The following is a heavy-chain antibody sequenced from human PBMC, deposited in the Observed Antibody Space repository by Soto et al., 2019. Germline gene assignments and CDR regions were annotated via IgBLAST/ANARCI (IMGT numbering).Heavy chain of an antibody. Sequence: QVQLGESGPGLVKPSQTLSLTCTVSGGSISSGGYYWSWIRQHPGKGLEWIGYIYDSGTTYYNPSLKSRVPVSLGTSTNRLSLRLRSMTAAHTAVHYCARESEAVARRPTYYFDSWGKGTLVT. CDR1: GGSISSGGYY. CDR3: ARESEAVARRPTYYFDS. CDR2: IYDSGTT. J-gene: IGHJ4*02. D-gene: IGHD6-19*01. V-gene: IGHV4-31*03.